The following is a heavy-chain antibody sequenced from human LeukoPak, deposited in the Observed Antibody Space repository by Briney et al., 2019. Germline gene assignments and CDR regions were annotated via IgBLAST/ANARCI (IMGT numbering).Heavy chain of an antibody. CDR3: TRDYKGFGSGNTYYFDY. CDR1: GYTFTSYG. Sequence: ASVKVSCKASGYTFTSYGISWVRQAPGQGLEWMGWISASNGNTNYAQNLRGRVTMTTDTSTSTAYMELRSLRSDDTAVYYCTRDYKGFGSGNTYYFDYWGQGTLVTVSS. V-gene: IGHV1-18*01. CDR2: ISASNGNT. J-gene: IGHJ4*02. D-gene: IGHD3-10*01.